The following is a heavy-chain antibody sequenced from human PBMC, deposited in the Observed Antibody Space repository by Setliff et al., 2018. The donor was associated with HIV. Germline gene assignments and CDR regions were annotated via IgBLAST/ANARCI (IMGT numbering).Heavy chain of an antibody. D-gene: IGHD2-2*01. CDR3: ARGESTTWDLAEYFQH. CDR1: GVSVSSGGYY. J-gene: IGHJ1*01. CDR2: VYYTGTS. V-gene: IGHV4-31*03. Sequence: SETLSLTCTVSGVSVSSGGYYWSWIGQHPGKGLEWIGYVYYTGTSYFNPSLKSRITISVDTSKNHFSLKLGFVTAADTAVYYCARGESTTWDLAEYFQHWGHGTLVTVSS.